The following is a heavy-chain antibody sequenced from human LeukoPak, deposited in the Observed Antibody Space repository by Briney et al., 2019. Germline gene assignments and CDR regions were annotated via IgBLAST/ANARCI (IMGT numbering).Heavy chain of an antibody. Sequence: SGPTLVNPTQTLTLTCTFSGFSLTTSGVGVGWIRQPPGKALEWPALIYWDDDKRYSPSLKSRLTITKDTSKNQVVLTMTNMDPVDTATYYCAHRPAYQTGGGAFDIWGQGAMVTVSS. CDR2: IYWDDDK. V-gene: IGHV2-5*02. CDR1: GFSLTTSGVG. J-gene: IGHJ3*02. CDR3: AHRPAYQTGGGAFDI. D-gene: IGHD2-8*02.